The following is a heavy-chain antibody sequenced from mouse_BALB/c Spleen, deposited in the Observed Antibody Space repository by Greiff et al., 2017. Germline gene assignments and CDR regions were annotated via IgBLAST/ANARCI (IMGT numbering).Heavy chain of an antibody. D-gene: IGHD1-1*01. V-gene: IGHV5-6-5*01. CDR1: GFTFSSYA. CDR3: ARQGYGSSHWYFDV. CDR2: ISSGGST. J-gene: IGHJ1*01. Sequence: EVMLVESGGGLVKPGGSLKLSCAASGFTFSSYAMSWVRQTPEKRLEWVASISSGGSTYYPDSVKGRFTISRDNARNILYLQMSSLRSEDTAMYYCARQGYGSSHWYFDVWGAGTTVTVSS.